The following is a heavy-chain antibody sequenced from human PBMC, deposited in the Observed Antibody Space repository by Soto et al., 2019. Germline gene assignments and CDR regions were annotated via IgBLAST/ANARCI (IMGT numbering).Heavy chain of an antibody. CDR2: INSGGST. D-gene: IGHD1-1*01. V-gene: IGHV3-66*01. Sequence: EVQLVESGGTLVQPGGSLRLSCAASGFDASVNYMTWVRQAPGKGLEWVSAINSGGSTFYADSVKGRFTISRDNPMNTMYLQMNRLRVEDPAMYYCVRENNNYGTDVLGQGAAVTVSS. J-gene: IGHJ6*02. CDR1: GFDASVNY. CDR3: VRENNNYGTDV.